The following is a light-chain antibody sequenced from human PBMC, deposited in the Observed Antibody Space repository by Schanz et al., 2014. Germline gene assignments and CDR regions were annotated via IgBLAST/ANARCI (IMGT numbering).Light chain of an antibody. Sequence: QSALTQPASVSGSPGQSITISCTGSSSDVGGYNFVSWYQHHPGQAPKLLIYDVSKRPSGVYTRFSGSKSGSMASLTISGLQAEDEADYYCSSFTSSLRWVFGGGTKLTVL. CDR3: SSFTSSLRWV. V-gene: IGLV2-14*02. CDR2: DVS. CDR1: SSDVGGYNF. J-gene: IGLJ3*02.